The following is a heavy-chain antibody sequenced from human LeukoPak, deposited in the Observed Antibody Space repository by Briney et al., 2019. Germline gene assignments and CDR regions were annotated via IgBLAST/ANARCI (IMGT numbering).Heavy chain of an antibody. J-gene: IGHJ4*02. CDR3: ARRIAAAAAPYYFDY. V-gene: IGHV3-74*01. D-gene: IGHD6-13*01. CDR2: ISSDGSST. CDR1: GFTFSSYW. Sequence: GSLRLSCAASGFTFSSYWMHWVRQAPGKGLLWVSRISSDGSSTSYADSVKGRFTISRDNAKNTLYLQMNSLRAEDTAVYYCARRIAAAAAPYYFDYWGQGTLVTVSS.